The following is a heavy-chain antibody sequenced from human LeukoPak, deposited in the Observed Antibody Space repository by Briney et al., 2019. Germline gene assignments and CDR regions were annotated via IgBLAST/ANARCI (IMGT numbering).Heavy chain of an antibody. D-gene: IGHD3-22*01. Sequence: GGSLRLSCAASGFIFSSYSMNWVRQAPGKGLEWVSSISSSSSYIYYADSVKGRFTISRDNAKNSLYLQMNSLRAEDTAVYYCARDLGGYYYDSSGYYLDDAFDIWGQGTMVTVSS. J-gene: IGHJ3*02. CDR3: ARDLGGYYYDSSGYYLDDAFDI. V-gene: IGHV3-21*01. CDR2: ISSSSSYI. CDR1: GFIFSSYS.